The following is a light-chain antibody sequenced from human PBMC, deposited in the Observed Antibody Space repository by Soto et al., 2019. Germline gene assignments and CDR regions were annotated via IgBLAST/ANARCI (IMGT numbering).Light chain of an antibody. CDR2: GAS. CDR1: QGITNY. Sequence: DIQITQSPSSLSASLGDRVTITCQASQGITNYLNWYQQKPGKAPKLLIYGASNLETGVPSRFSGSGSGTDFTFTISSLQAEDIATYFCQQYDSVFTFGQGTRLEIK. CDR3: QQYDSVFT. J-gene: IGKJ5*01. V-gene: IGKV1-33*01.